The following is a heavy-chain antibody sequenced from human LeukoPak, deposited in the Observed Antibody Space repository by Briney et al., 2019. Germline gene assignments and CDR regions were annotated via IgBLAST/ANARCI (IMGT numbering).Heavy chain of an antibody. V-gene: IGHV4-59*02. CDR3: AEMSGSASLNR. D-gene: IGHD5-24*01. CDR1: ADNTYY. Sequence: PSETLSLTCTVSADNTYYWSWIRQPPGKGLEWLGHISYSGGTHYNPSLKRRVTISIDTSKDQMSLTLSSVTAADTALYYCAEMSGSASLNRWGQGTLVSVSS. J-gene: IGHJ5*02. CDR2: ISYSGGT.